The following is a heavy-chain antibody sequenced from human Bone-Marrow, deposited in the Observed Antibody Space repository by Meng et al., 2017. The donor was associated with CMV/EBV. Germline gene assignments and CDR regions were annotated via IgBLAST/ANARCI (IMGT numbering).Heavy chain of an antibody. D-gene: IGHD3-10*01. CDR2: INHSGST. CDR1: GGSFSGYY. CDR3: ARGRGRWFGELLYGSDY. V-gene: IGHV4-34*01. J-gene: IGHJ4*02. Sequence: GGSFSGYYGSWIRPPPGKGLEWIGEINHSGSTNYNPSLKSRVTISVDTSKNQFSLKLSSVTAANTAVYYCARGRGRWFGELLYGSDYWGQGTLVTVSS.